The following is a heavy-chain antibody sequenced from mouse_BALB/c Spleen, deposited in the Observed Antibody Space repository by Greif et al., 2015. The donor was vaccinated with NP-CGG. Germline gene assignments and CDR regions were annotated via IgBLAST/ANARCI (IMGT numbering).Heavy chain of an antibody. V-gene: IGHV14-3*02. CDR2: IDPANGDT. CDR1: GFNIKDTY. Sequence: EVQLQESGAELVKPGASVKLSCTASGFNIKDTYIHWVKQRPEQGLEWIGRIDPANGDTKYDPRFQGKATITTDTSSNTASLQVSSLTSEDTAVYDCARVRVYAMDYWGQGTSVTVTS. CDR3: ARVRVYAMDY. J-gene: IGHJ4*01.